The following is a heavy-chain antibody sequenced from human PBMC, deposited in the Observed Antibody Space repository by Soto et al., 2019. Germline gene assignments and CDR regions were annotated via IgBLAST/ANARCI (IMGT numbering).Heavy chain of an antibody. J-gene: IGHJ6*02. CDR3: ARDLPRVVVVTATRGDAIDV. D-gene: IGHD2-15*01. CDR1: GFTFNTYW. Sequence: EVQLVESGGGLVQPGGSLRLSCAASGFTFNTYWMHWVRQAPGKGLVWVSRISSDGRSTTYADSVKGRFTISRDNANNALYLHMNSLAAEDTAVYYCARDLPRVVVVTATRGDAIDVWGQGATVTVSS. V-gene: IGHV3-74*01. CDR2: ISSDGRST.